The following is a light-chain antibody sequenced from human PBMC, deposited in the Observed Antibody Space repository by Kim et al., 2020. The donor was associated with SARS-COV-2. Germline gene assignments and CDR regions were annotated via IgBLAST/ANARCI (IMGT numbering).Light chain of an antibody. CDR1: RGASARRY. CDR2: EKK. V-gene: IGLV6-57*03. J-gene: IGLJ2*01. CDR3: QSYDSSTVV. Sequence: GKTINLSRLRSRGASARRYVELFQEPPGSAPHTVIYEKKQRTSGVSDRFSGSIDSSSNSASLTISGLKTEDEADFYCQSYDSSTVVFGGGTQLTVL.